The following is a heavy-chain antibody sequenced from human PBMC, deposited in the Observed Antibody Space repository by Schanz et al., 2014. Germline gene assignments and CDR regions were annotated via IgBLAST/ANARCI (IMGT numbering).Heavy chain of an antibody. CDR3: ARDPRWRLRWHYYYGMDV. D-gene: IGHD2-21*02. Sequence: EVQLVESGGGLIQPGGSLRLSCAVSGFTVNTNYMSWVRQAPGKGLEWISSMYINSGSTQYADSVKGRFIISRDSSKNTLYLQMNSLRSEDTAVYYCARDPRWRLRWHYYYGMDVWGQGTTVTVSS. J-gene: IGHJ6*02. V-gene: IGHV3-53*01. CDR2: MYINSGST. CDR1: GFTVNTNY.